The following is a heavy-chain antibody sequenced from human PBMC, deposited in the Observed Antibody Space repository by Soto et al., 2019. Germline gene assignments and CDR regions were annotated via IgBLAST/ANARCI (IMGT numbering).Heavy chain of an antibody. J-gene: IGHJ6*02. Sequence: PGESLNISCAASGFTFDDYGMSLVRQAPGKGLEWVSGINWNGGSTGYADSVKGRFTISRDNAKNSLYLQMNSLRAEDTALYYCASGIVGATTYGMDVWGQGTTVTVSS. CDR3: ASGIVGATTYGMDV. CDR1: GFTFDDYG. D-gene: IGHD1-26*01. V-gene: IGHV3-20*04. CDR2: INWNGGST.